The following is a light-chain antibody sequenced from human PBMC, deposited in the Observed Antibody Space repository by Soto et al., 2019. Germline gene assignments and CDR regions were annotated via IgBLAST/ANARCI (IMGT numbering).Light chain of an antibody. V-gene: IGKV1-39*01. CDR1: QNIYNS. J-gene: IGKJ1*01. CDR2: GAS. CDR3: QESRSALWGT. Sequence: DIQMTQSPSSLSASLGDRVTITCRTSQNIYNSLNWYQQKAGRAPAVLIYGASNLQGGVPLRFSGSGSGTDFTLTISGLQPEDPATYYCQESRSALWGTCGQGTKVDIK.